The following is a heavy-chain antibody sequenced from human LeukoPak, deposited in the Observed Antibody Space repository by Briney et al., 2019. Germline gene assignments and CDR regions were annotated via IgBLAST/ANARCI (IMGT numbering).Heavy chain of an antibody. D-gene: IGHD6-13*01. Sequence: SSETLSLTCAVSGGSISSGGYSWSWIRQPPGKGLEWIGYIYHSGSTYYNPSLKSRVTISVDRSKNQFSLKLSSVTAADTAVYYCARVSGAAASGNIFDYWGQGTLVTVSS. J-gene: IGHJ4*02. CDR1: GGSISSGGYS. CDR2: IYHSGST. CDR3: ARVSGAAASGNIFDY. V-gene: IGHV4-30-2*01.